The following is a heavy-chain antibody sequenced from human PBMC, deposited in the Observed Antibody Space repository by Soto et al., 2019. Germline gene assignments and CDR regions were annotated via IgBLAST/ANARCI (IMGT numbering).Heavy chain of an antibody. D-gene: IGHD3-16*01. J-gene: IGHJ6*02. CDR2: ISGSGGST. Sequence: EVELLESGGGLVQPGGSLRLSCAASVFTFSTYAMSWVRQAPGQGLEWVSTISGSGGSTYYAESVKGRFTISRDNSKNTLYLHMNSLRAEDTAVYYCAKDRGMYAMDVWGQGTTVTISS. CDR1: VFTFSTYA. V-gene: IGHV3-23*01. CDR3: AKDRGMYAMDV.